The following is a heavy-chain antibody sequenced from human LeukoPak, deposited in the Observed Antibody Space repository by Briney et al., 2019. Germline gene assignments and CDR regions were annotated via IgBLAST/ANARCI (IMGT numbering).Heavy chain of an antibody. D-gene: IGHD1-14*01. J-gene: IGHJ6*03. CDR3: ARDRYVQSRYYYMDV. V-gene: IGHV1-69*05. CDR1: GGTFSSYA. Sequence: ASVKVSCKASGGTFSSYAISWVRQAPGQGLEWMGGIIPIFGTANYAQKFQGRVTITTDESTSTAYMELSSLRSEDTAVYYCARDRYVQSRYYYMDVWGKGTTVTVSS. CDR2: IIPIFGTA.